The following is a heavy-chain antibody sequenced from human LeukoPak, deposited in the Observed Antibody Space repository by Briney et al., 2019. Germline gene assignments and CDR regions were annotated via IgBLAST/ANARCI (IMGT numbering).Heavy chain of an antibody. D-gene: IGHD3-10*01. J-gene: IGHJ4*02. CDR3: ARGPGLLWFEDYYFDY. V-gene: IGHV4-61*08. Sequence: SETLSLTCTVSGGSISSGGYYWSWIRQPPGKGLEWIGYIYYSGSTNYNPSLKSRVTISVDTSKDQFSLKLSSVTAADTAVYYCARGPGLLWFEDYYFDYWGQGTLVTVSS. CDR1: GGSISSGGYY. CDR2: IYYSGST.